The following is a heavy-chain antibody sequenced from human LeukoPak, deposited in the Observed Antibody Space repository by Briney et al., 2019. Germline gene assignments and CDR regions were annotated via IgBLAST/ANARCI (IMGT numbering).Heavy chain of an antibody. D-gene: IGHD2-15*01. CDR3: ARMVGCSGGSCYWFDP. V-gene: IGHV4-59*01. CDR1: GGSISSYY. J-gene: IGHJ5*02. Sequence: SETLSLTCTVSGGSISSYYWSWLRQPPGKGLEWFGYIYYSGSTNYNPSLKSRVTISVDTSKNQFSLKMSSVTAADTAVYYCARMVGCSGGSCYWFDPWGQGTPVTVSS. CDR2: IYYSGST.